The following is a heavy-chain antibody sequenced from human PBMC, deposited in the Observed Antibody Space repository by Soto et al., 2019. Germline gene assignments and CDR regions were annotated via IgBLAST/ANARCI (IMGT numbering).Heavy chain of an antibody. CDR1: GGSISSYY. CDR2: IYYSGST. CDR3: ARGIAAAAPGYYYYHYMDV. J-gene: IGHJ6*03. Sequence: SETLSLTCTVSGGSISSYYWNWIRQPPGKGLEWIGYIYYSGSTNYNPSLKSRVTISVDTSKNHFSLKLSSVTAADTAVYYCARGIAAAAPGYYYYHYMDVWGKGTTVTVSS. D-gene: IGHD6-13*01. V-gene: IGHV4-59*08.